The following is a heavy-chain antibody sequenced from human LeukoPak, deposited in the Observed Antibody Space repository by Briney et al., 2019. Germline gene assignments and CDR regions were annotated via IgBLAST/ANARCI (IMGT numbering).Heavy chain of an antibody. V-gene: IGHV3-23*01. D-gene: IGHD6-19*01. CDR2: ISGSGGST. CDR3: AKDIDFIAVAGHFDY. Sequence: PGGCLRLSCAASGFTFSSYAMSWVREAPGRGLEGVSAISGSGGSTYYADSVKSRFTISRDNSKNTLYLQMNSLRAEDTAVYYCAKDIDFIAVAGHFDYWGQGTLVTVSS. J-gene: IGHJ4*02. CDR1: GFTFSSYA.